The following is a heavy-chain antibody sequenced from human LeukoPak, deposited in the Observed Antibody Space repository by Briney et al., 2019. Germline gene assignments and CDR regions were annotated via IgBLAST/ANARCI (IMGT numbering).Heavy chain of an antibody. CDR2: IYYSGST. CDR1: GGSISSTSYY. V-gene: IGHV4-39*01. Sequence: SETLSLTCTVSGGSISSTSYYWGWIRQPPGKGLEWIGNIYYSGSTYYNPSLNSRVTISVDTSKNQFSLKLSSVTAADTAVYYCARPYYYGSGSLAYWGQGTLVTVSS. J-gene: IGHJ4*02. CDR3: ARPYYYGSGSLAY. D-gene: IGHD3-10*01.